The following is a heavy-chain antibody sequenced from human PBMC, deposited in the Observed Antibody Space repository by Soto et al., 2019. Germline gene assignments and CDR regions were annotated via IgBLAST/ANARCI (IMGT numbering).Heavy chain of an antibody. V-gene: IGHV1-18*01. Sequence: ASVKVSCKASGYTFTSFGITWVRQAPGQGLEWMGWISAYNGNANYAQKLQGRVTMTTDTSTSTAYMELRSLRSDDTAVYYCARDQNIVATNFGGRRDYWGQGTLVTVSS. D-gene: IGHD5-12*01. CDR3: ARDQNIVATNFGGRRDY. CDR1: GYTFTSFG. J-gene: IGHJ4*02. CDR2: ISAYNGNA.